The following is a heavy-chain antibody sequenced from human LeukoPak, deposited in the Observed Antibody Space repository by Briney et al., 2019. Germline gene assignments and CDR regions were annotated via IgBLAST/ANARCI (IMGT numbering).Heavy chain of an antibody. CDR1: GRSVSNDNYY. J-gene: IGHJ5*01. V-gene: IGHV4-61*01. CDR2: IYHTGST. Sequence: PSETLSLTCTVSGRSVSNDNYYWSWIRQPPGKGLERIGNIYHTGSTNYNPSLSSRVTLSLDTSKNQFSLTLNSVTAADTAIYYCTGDNDANWSYSWGQGTLVTVSS. CDR3: TGDNDANWSYS.